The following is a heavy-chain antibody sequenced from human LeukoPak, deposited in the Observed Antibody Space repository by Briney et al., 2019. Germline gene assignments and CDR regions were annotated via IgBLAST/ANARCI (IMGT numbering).Heavy chain of an antibody. CDR2: IYYSGSS. V-gene: IGHV4-31*03. Sequence: SQTLSLTCTVSGGSISSGEYYWGWIRQHPGKGLEWIGYIYYSGSSYYNPSLRSRVTISVDTSKNHFSLKLSSVTAADTAVYYCARNRDGYNSFDYWGQGTLVTVSS. CDR1: GGSISSGEYY. CDR3: ARNRDGYNSFDY. J-gene: IGHJ4*02. D-gene: IGHD5-24*01.